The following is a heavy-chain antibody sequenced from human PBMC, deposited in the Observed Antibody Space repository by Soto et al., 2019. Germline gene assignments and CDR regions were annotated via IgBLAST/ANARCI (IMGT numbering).Heavy chain of an antibody. V-gene: IGHV3-21*01. Sequence: GGSLRLSCAASGFTFSSYSMNWVRQAPGKGLEWVSSISSSSSYIYYADSVKGRFTISRDNAKNSLYLQMNSLGAEDTAVYYCAREGAIDCSGGSCYSEIRYYYYGMDVWGQGTKVTVSS. CDR1: GFTFSSYS. D-gene: IGHD2-15*01. J-gene: IGHJ6*02. CDR3: AREGAIDCSGGSCYSEIRYYYYGMDV. CDR2: ISSSSSYI.